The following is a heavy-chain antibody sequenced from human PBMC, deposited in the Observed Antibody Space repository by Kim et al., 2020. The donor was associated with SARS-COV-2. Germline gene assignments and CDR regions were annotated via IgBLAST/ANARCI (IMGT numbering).Heavy chain of an antibody. Sequence: GGSLRLSCAASGFTFSSYAMHWVRQAPGKGLEWVAVISYDGSNKYYVDSVKGRFTISRDNSKNTLYLQMNSLRAEDTAVYYCARGSYYDSSGYYLLDYWGAGTLVTVSP. J-gene: IGHJ4*02. D-gene: IGHD3-22*01. V-gene: IGHV3-30*04. CDR3: ARGSYYDSSGYYLLDY. CDR2: ISYDGSNK. CDR1: GFTFSSYA.